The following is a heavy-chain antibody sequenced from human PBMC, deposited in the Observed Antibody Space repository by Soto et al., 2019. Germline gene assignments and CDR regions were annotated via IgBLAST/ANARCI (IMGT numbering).Heavy chain of an antibody. CDR3: ARGEDLEWSYIFDY. Sequence: ASVKVSCKASGYTFTSYAMHWVRQAPGQRLEWMGWINAGNGNTKYSQKFQGRVTITRDTSASTAYMELSSLRPEDTAVYYCARGEDLEWSYIFDYWGQGTLVTVSS. J-gene: IGHJ4*02. D-gene: IGHD3-3*01. V-gene: IGHV1-3*01. CDR2: INAGNGNT. CDR1: GYTFTSYA.